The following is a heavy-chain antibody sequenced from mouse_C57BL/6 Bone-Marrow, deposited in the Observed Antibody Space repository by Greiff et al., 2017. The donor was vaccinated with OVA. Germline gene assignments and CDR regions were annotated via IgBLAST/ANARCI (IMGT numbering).Heavy chain of an antibody. V-gene: IGHV2-2*01. CDR3: ARNHYGSSYGAMDY. CDR1: GFSLTSYG. J-gene: IGHJ4*01. CDR2: IWSGGST. D-gene: IGHD1-1*01. Sequence: QVHVKQSGPGLVQPSQSLSITCTVSGFSLTSYGVHWVRQSPGKGLEWLGVIWSGGSTDYNAAFISRLSISKDNSKSQVFFKMNSLQADDTAIYYCARNHYGSSYGAMDYWGQGTSVTVSS.